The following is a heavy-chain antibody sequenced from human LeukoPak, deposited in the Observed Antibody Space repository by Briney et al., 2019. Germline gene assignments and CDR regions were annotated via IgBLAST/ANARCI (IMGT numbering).Heavy chain of an antibody. CDR2: MNPNSGNT. D-gene: IGHD3-3*01. Sequence: ASVKVSCKASGYTFTSYDINWVRQATGQGLEWMGWMNPNSGNTGYAQKFQGRVTITRNTSISTAYMELSSLRSEDTAVYYCARGRFLEWFHTSEGRFDPWGQGTLVTVSS. J-gene: IGHJ5*02. CDR1: GYTFTSYD. CDR3: ARGRFLEWFHTSEGRFDP. V-gene: IGHV1-8*03.